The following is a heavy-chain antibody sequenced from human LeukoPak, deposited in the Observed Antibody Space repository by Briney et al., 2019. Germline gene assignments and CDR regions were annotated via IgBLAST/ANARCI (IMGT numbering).Heavy chain of an antibody. D-gene: IGHD3-22*01. CDR1: GGSISSGDYY. V-gene: IGHV4-30-4*01. J-gene: IGHJ6*02. CDR2: IYYSGNT. Sequence: PSQTLSLTYTVSGGSISSGDYYWSWIRQPPGKGLEWIGYIYYSGNTYYNPSLKSRVTISVDTSKNQFSLKLSSVTAADTAVYYCARDTYFYDSSGVKRYYGMDVWGQGTTVTVSS. CDR3: ARDTYFYDSSGVKRYYGMDV.